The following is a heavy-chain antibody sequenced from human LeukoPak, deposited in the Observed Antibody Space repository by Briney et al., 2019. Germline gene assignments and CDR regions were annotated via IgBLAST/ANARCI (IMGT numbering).Heavy chain of an antibody. CDR3: ARDRRQLGY. Sequence: ETLSLTCTVSGGSISSSSYYWGWIRQPPGTGLEWVANIKQDGSEKYYVDSVKGRFTISRDNAKNSLYLQMNSLRAEDTAVYYCARDRRQLGYWGQGTLVTVSS. V-gene: IGHV3-7*01. D-gene: IGHD6-6*01. CDR1: GGSISSSSYY. CDR2: IKQDGSEK. J-gene: IGHJ4*02.